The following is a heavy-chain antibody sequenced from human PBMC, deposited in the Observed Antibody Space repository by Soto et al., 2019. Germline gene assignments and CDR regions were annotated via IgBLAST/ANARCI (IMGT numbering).Heavy chain of an antibody. J-gene: IGHJ5*02. D-gene: IGHD5-12*01. CDR1: GYTFTTYG. CDR3: ARSEYDASGYSSRWFDP. Sequence: QVQLVQSGAEVKKPGASVKVSCKASGYTFTTYGISWVRQARGQGLEWMGWISTYSGNTAYAQKFQGRVTMTTDTSTNTAYRELRSLRSDDTAVYYCARSEYDASGYSSRWFDPWVQGTLVTVSS. CDR2: ISTYSGNT. V-gene: IGHV1-18*01.